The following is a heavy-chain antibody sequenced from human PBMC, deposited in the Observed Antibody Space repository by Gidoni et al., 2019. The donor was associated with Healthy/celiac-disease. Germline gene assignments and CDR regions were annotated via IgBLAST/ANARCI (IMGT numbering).Heavy chain of an antibody. CDR1: GFTFSSYG. Sequence: QVQLVESGGGVVQPGGSLRLSFAASGFTFSSYGMHWVRQAPGKGLDWVAFIRYDGSNKYYADSVKGRFTISRDNSKNTLYLQMNSLRAEDTAVYYCATNYYDSSDAYYYYMDVWGKGTTVTVSS. V-gene: IGHV3-30*02. CDR2: IRYDGSNK. D-gene: IGHD3-22*01. CDR3: ATNYYDSSDAYYYYMDV. J-gene: IGHJ6*03.